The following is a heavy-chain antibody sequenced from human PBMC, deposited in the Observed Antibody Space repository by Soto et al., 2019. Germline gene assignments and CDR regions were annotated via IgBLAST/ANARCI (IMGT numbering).Heavy chain of an antibody. CDR3: VKSGDNYNALDY. Sequence: PGGSLTLSCTASGFTLSGHYMSWIRQAPGKGLEWIGYSSNSGSFTRYADSVKGRFSISRDNAKNSLYLQINSLRGDDTAIYYCVKSGDNYNALDYWRHGPPVPIS. V-gene: IGHV3-11*06. CDR2: SSNSGSFT. D-gene: IGHD1-1*01. J-gene: IGHJ4*01. CDR1: GFTLSGHY.